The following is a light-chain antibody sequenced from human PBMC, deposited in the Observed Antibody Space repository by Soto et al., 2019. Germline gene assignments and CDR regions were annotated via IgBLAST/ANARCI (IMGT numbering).Light chain of an antibody. CDR1: QGISSS. J-gene: IGKJ4*01. CDR3: QQGNSFPIT. Sequence: DIQMTQSPSSVSASVGDRVTITCRSSQGISSSLAWYQRTPGLAPKLLIYAASSLQSGVPSRFSGSGSGTDFTLTISSLQPEDFATYYCQQGNSFPITFGGVTKVEIK. CDR2: AAS. V-gene: IGKV1-12*01.